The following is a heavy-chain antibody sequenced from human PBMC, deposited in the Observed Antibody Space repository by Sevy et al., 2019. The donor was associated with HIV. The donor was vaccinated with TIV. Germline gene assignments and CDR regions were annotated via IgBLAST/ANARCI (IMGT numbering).Heavy chain of an antibody. J-gene: IGHJ6*02. CDR3: ARDQRFCGNECYLYYYYGMDV. V-gene: IGHV3-53*01. CDR1: GFNVNDNY. D-gene: IGHD3-16*02. CDR2: IHADGSS. Sequence: GGSLRLSCAASGFNVNDNYMKWVRQAPGKGLEWVSIIHADGSSYYADSVKGRFTMSRDDSKNIVNLQMNSMRADDTAGYYCARDQRFCGNECYLYYYYGMDVWGQGTAVTVSS.